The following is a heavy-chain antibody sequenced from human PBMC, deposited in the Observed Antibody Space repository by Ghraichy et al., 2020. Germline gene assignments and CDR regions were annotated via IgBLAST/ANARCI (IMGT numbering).Heavy chain of an antibody. CDR2: INHSGST. D-gene: IGHD4-17*01. V-gene: IGHV4-34*01. CDR3: ASPATVTTLYGMDV. Sequence: SETLSLTCAVYGGSFSGYYWSWIRQPPGKGLEWIGEINHSGSTNYNPSLKSRVTISVDTSKNQFSLKLSSVTAADTAVYYCASPATVTTLYGMDVWGQGTTVTVSS. CDR1: GGSFSGYY. J-gene: IGHJ6*02.